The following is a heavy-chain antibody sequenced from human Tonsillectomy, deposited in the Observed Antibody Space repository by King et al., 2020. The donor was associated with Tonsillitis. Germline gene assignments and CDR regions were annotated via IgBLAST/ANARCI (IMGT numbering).Heavy chain of an antibody. CDR1: GHTSTTYA. J-gene: IGHJ4*02. CDR3: ALDILTGFYEY. D-gene: IGHD3-9*01. V-gene: IGHV1-18*01. Sequence: QLVQSGAEVKKPGASVKVSCKASGHTSTTYAITWVRQAPGQGLGWMGWSKAYTGNTNYAQKLQGRFTMTTDTSTKTAYMELRSLRSDDTAVYYCALDILTGFYEYWGQGTMVTVSS. CDR2: SKAYTGNT.